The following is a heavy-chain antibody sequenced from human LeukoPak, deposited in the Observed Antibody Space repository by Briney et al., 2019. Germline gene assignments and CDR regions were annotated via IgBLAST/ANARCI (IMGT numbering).Heavy chain of an antibody. CDR2: SRSGGANN. V-gene: IGHV3-23*01. CDR1: GFTISDYG. Sequence: GGSLRLSCAASGFTISDYGLVWVRQAPGKALEWVSGSRSGGANNFYADAVKGRFTISRDNSKNTLYLQMNSLRADVTAVYYCGRDPNGDYLGAFEFWGHGTTVIVSS. CDR3: GRDPNGDYLGAFEF. D-gene: IGHD4-17*01. J-gene: IGHJ3*01.